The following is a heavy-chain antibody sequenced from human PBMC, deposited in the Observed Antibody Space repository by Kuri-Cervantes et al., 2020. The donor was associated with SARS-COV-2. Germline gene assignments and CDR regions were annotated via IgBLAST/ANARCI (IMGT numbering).Heavy chain of an antibody. Sequence: ASVKVSCKASGYTFTSYGISWVRQAPGQGLEWMGWVTVYNGNTNYAQKFQGRVTVTTDISTNTAYMELRSLRSEDTAVYYCARVFDCSGGSCYRAYYYYYGMDVWGQGTTVTVSS. CDR1: GYTFTSYG. CDR3: ARVFDCSGGSCYRAYYYYYGMDV. J-gene: IGHJ6*02. V-gene: IGHV1-18*04. CDR2: VTVYNGNT. D-gene: IGHD2-15*01.